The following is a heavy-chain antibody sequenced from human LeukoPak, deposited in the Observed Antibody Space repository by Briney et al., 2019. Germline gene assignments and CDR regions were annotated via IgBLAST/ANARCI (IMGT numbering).Heavy chain of an antibody. CDR3: ARDPPSRGTRYFDH. V-gene: IGHV3-23*01. Sequence: GGSLRLSCASAGFTFSSYPMTWVREAPGKGLEWVSAISSGGFTYYADSVKGRFTISRDNAKNTLYLQINSLRVEDTAVYYCARDPPSRGTRYFDHWGQGTLVTVSS. CDR1: GFTFSSYP. CDR2: ISSGGFT. J-gene: IGHJ4*02. D-gene: IGHD3-16*01.